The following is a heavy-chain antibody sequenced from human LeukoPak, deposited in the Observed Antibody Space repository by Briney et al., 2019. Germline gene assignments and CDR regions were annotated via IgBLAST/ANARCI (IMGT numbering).Heavy chain of an antibody. V-gene: IGHV3-7*01. J-gene: IGHJ6*03. D-gene: IGHD2-15*01. CDR3: ARAGYCSGAICYSPHHYYMDV. Sequence: GGSLRLSCAASGFTFRSYWMSWVRQAPGKGLEWVASIKEHGGVKYHADSVKGGFTISRDTAKNSLYLQMSSLRAEDTAVYYCARAGYCSGAICYSPHHYYMDVWGKGTTVTVSS. CDR2: IKEHGGVK. CDR1: GFTFRSYW.